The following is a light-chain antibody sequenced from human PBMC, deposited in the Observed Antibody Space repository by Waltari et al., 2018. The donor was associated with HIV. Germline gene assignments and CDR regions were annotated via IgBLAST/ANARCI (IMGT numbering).Light chain of an antibody. V-gene: IGKV1-5*03. J-gene: IGKJ1*01. Sequence: SASVGDRVTLTCRASQSISTWLAWYQQKPGKAPKLLIYRASTLESGVPSRFSGSGSGTDFTLTISSLQPDDFATYFCQHYNNYPWTFGQGTKVETK. CDR2: RAS. CDR1: QSISTW. CDR3: QHYNNYPWT.